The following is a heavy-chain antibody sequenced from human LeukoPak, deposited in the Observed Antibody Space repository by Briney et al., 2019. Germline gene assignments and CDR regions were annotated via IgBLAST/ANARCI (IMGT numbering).Heavy chain of an antibody. CDR1: GGSFSGYY. J-gene: IGHJ5*02. CDR3: ARELRFLEWLFAWFDP. V-gene: IGHV4-34*01. CDR2: INHSGST. D-gene: IGHD3-3*01. Sequence: SETLSLTRAVYGGSFSGYYWSWIRQPPGKGLEWIGEINHSGSTNYNPSLKSRVTISVDTSKNQFSLKLSSVTAADTAVYYCARELRFLEWLFAWFDPWGQGTLVTVSS.